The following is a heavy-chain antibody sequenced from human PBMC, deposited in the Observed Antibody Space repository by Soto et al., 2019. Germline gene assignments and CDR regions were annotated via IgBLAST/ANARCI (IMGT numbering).Heavy chain of an antibody. J-gene: IGHJ3*02. CDR1: GGTFSTYT. D-gene: IGHD2-15*01. CDR2: IIPMLAIA. Sequence: QVQLVQSGAEVKKPGSSVKVSCKDSGGTFSTYTMFWVRQAPGQGLEWMGRIIPMLAIANYAQKFQDRVTITADKSTSTAYMELSSLTSEDTALNYCTIGSWSGEVFDIWGQGTMVTVSS. V-gene: IGHV1-69*02. CDR3: TIGSWSGEVFDI.